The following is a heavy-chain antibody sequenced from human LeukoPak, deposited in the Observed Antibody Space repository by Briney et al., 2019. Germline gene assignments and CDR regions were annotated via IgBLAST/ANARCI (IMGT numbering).Heavy chain of an antibody. CDR2: INHSGST. J-gene: IGHJ4*02. CDR1: SGSFSGYY. D-gene: IGHD2-2*01. Sequence: PSETLSLTCAVYSGSFSGYYWSGIRQPPGKGLEWIGEINHSGSTNYNPSLKSRVTISVDTSKNQFSLKLSSVTAADTAVYYCARGVPGYCSSTSCYPFDYWGQGTLVTVSS. CDR3: ARGVPGYCSSTSCYPFDY. V-gene: IGHV4-34*01.